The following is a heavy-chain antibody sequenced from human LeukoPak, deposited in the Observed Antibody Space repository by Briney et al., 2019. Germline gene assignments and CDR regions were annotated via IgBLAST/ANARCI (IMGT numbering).Heavy chain of an antibody. CDR1: GFTVSSNY. CDR2: IYSGGST. Sequence: GGSLRLSCAASGFTVSSNYMSWVRQAPGKGLEWFSVIYSGGSTYYADSVKGRFTISRDNSKNTLYLQMNSLRAEDTAVYYCARSDSSGYYYTYWGQGTLVTVSS. J-gene: IGHJ4*02. V-gene: IGHV3-53*01. CDR3: ARSDSSGYYYTY. D-gene: IGHD3-22*01.